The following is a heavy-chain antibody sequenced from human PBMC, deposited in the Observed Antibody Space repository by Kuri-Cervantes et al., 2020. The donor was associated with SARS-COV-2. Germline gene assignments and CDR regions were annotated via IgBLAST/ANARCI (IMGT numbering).Heavy chain of an antibody. CDR2: ISSSGSYK. V-gene: IGHV3-21*01. D-gene: IGHD3-3*01. CDR3: ARDMTICGVVTYYFDY. CDR1: GFSHSFYS. J-gene: IGHJ4*02. Sequence: GESLKIFCTTSGFSHSFYSMSWVRQAPARGLEWVSYISSSGSYKYYADSVKGRFTISRDNAKNSLYLQMNSLRAEDTAVYYCARDMTICGVVTYYFDYWGQGTLVTVSS.